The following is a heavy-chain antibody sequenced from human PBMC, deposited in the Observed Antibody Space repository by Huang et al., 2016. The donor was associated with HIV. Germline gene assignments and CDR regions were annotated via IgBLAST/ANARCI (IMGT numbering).Heavy chain of an antibody. V-gene: IGHV3-53*01. CDR2: IYSDDST. Sequence: EVQLVESGGGLIQPGGSLRLSCAASGFTVSSNYMSWVRQAPGKGREWVSVIYSDDSTYFADYVKGRFTISRDNSKNTLYLQMNSLRAEDTAVYYCAAQWELRGGVDFWGQGTLVTVSS. J-gene: IGHJ4*02. D-gene: IGHD1-26*01. CDR1: GFTVSSNY. CDR3: AAQWELRGGVDF.